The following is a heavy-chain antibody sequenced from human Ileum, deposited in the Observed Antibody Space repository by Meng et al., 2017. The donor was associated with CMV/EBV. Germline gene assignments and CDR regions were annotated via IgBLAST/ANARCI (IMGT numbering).Heavy chain of an antibody. Sequence: TVDGGSFSGYYVSWLRQPPGKGLEWIGEIDHMESTNYNPSLKGRVTFSIATSNNQFSLRLNSVTAADTALYFCARRVGSGKYYFDYWSQGALVTVSS. J-gene: IGHJ4*02. V-gene: IGHV4-34*01. D-gene: IGHD3-10*01. CDR1: GGSFSGYY. CDR3: ARRVGSGKYYFDY. CDR2: IDHMEST.